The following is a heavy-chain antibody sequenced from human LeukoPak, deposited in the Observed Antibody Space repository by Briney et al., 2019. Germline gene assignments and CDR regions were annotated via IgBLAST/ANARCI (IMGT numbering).Heavy chain of an antibody. V-gene: IGHV3-21*01. CDR1: GFSFSDYY. Sequence: GGSLRLSCVGSGFSFSDYYMNWVRQAPGKGLEWLSSISSGSVYKYYADSVKGRFTISRDNAKNSLYLQMNSLRAEDTAVYYCARPSGVGDYWGQGTLVTVSS. J-gene: IGHJ4*02. CDR2: ISSGSVYK. D-gene: IGHD1-26*01. CDR3: ARPSGVGDY.